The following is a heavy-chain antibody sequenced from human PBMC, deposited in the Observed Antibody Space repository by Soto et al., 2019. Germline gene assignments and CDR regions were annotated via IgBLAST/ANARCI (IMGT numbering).Heavy chain of an antibody. J-gene: IGHJ4*02. V-gene: IGHV2-5*02. Sequence: QITLKQSGPPLVRPAQTLTLTCAFSGFSLTTTSMGVAWFRHPPGKALEWLALIYWDDDQRYSPSLKDRLTISKDTSRSRVVVTISNMNPEDTGTYFCAHAGDYDLMSFDHWGPGTLVTVSS. CDR3: AHAGDYDLMSFDH. CDR2: IYWDDDQ. CDR1: GFSLTTTSMG. D-gene: IGHD4-17*01.